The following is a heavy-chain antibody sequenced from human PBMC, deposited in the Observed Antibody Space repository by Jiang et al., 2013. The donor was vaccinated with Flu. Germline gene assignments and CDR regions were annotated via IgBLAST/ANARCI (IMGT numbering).Heavy chain of an antibody. CDR2: VSSSGTTM. V-gene: IGHV3-48*03. CDR1: GFTFSSYE. J-gene: IGHJ4*02. D-gene: IGHD6-19*01. Sequence: GWVQPGGSLRLSCAASGFTFSSYEMNWVRRAPGKEPEWVAYVSSSGTTMYYADSVKGRFTVSRDNAKNSIYLQLNSLRAEDTAVYYCARDIAVAGTDFDYWGQGTLVTVSS. CDR3: ARDIAVAGTDFDY.